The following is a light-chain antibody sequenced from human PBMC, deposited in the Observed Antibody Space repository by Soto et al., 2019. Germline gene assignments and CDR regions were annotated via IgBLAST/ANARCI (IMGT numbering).Light chain of an antibody. J-gene: IGLJ2*01. CDR2: EVY. Sequence: QSDPTQPPSASGSPGQSVTFSCTGTSSDVGGYNYVSWYQQYPGKAPKLMIYEVYKRPSGVPDRFSGSKSANTASLTVSGLQPEDEADYYCSAYAGSSTWVFGGGTKLTVL. V-gene: IGLV2-8*01. CDR3: SAYAGSSTWV. CDR1: SSDVGGYNY.